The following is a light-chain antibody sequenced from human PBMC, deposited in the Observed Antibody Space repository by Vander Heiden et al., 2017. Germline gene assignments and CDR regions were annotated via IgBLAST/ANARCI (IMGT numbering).Light chain of an antibody. Sequence: ELVVTQSPASLSVSPGDRATLSCRSSQSVSTNLAWYHQKPGQAPRLLIYGASTRATGVPARFDGSGSGTEFTLTISSLQSEDFAVYYCLQYHDWPRAFGQGTKVEIK. CDR3: LQYHDWPRA. V-gene: IGKV3-15*01. CDR1: QSVSTN. CDR2: GAS. J-gene: IGKJ1*01.